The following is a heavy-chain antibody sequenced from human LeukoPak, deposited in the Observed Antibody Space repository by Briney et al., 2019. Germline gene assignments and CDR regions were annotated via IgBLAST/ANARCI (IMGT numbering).Heavy chain of an antibody. V-gene: IGHV3-21*05. CDR3: ARDTFQPWLIDS. J-gene: IGHJ4*02. D-gene: IGHD5-24*01. CDR2: INTDSSDI. CDR1: GFTFSRFA. Sequence: GRSLRLSCAASGFTFSRFAMNWVRQAPGKGLEWISYINTDSSDIHYADSVKGRFTISRDNARNTLFLQLSSLRAEDSAVYYCARDTFQPWLIDSWGQGTLDTVSS.